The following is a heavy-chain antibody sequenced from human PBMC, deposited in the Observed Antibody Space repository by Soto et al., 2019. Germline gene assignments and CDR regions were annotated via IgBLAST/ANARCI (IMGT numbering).Heavy chain of an antibody. J-gene: IGHJ3*01. V-gene: IGHV1-3*01. CDR1: GYTFTASA. D-gene: IGHD2-8*02. CDR2: INPGSGLT. CDR3: ARDAGDLVQVVPANDAFEV. Sequence: QVHIVQSGAEVRKPGASVKVSCQTSGYTFTASAIHWVRQAPGQRLEWMGVINPGSGLTRYSEHFHGRVTFSSDTAADTVYMELASLTSADTGVYYCARDAGDLVQVVPANDAFEVWGQGTVVTVSS.